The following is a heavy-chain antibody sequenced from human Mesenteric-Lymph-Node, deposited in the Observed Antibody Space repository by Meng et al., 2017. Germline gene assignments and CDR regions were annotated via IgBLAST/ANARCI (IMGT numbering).Heavy chain of an antibody. CDR2: INHSGNF. CDR3: ARERGGMASSTFLPFLDY. CDR1: GGSLSGNY. J-gene: IGHJ4*02. V-gene: IGHV4-34*01. Sequence: GKLQEGGSGCLKASGTLSLTCAVYGGSLSGNYWSWIRQPPGKGLEWIGEINHSGNFKKKSSLESRVTISVDTSKNEFSLKLKSVTAADTAVYYCARERGGMASSTFLPFLDYWGQGSLVTVSS. D-gene: IGHD2/OR15-2a*01.